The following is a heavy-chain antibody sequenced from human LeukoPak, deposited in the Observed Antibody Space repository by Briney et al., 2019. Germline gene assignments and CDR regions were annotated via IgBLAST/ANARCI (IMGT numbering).Heavy chain of an antibody. D-gene: IGHD2-2*01. Sequence: PGGSLRLSCEASGFTLSSYVMGWVRQAPGKGLEWVSRISGGGGSTYYADSVKGRFTVSRDNSKNTLYMELNSLRAEDTAVYYCARGDCSSSSCSGFYGMDVWGQGTTVTVSS. CDR3: ARGDCSSSSCSGFYGMDV. CDR2: ISGGGGST. V-gene: IGHV3-23*01. J-gene: IGHJ6*02. CDR1: GFTLSSYV.